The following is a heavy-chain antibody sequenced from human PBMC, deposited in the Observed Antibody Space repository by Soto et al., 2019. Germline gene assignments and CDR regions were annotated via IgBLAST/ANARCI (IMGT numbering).Heavy chain of an antibody. Sequence: PGGSLRLSCSASGFTFSSYAMSWVRQAPGKGLEWVSAISGSGGSTYYADSVKGRFTISRDNSKNTLYLQMNSLRAEDTAVYYCAKASVAGTDYYFDYWGQGTLVTVSS. D-gene: IGHD6-19*01. CDR1: GFTFSSYA. CDR2: ISGSGGST. J-gene: IGHJ4*02. V-gene: IGHV3-23*01. CDR3: AKASVAGTDYYFDY.